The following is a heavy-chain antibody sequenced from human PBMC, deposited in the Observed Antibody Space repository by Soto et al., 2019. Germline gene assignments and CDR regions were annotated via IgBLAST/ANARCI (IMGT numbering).Heavy chain of an antibody. D-gene: IGHD3-3*01. Sequence: SGPTLVNPTETLTLPCTVSGFSLSNARMGVSWIRQPPGKALEWLAHIFSNDEKSYSTSLKSRLTISKDTSKSQVVLTMTNMDPVDTATYYCARIDYDFWSGYPGYYYYGMDVWGQGTTVTVSS. CDR3: ARIDYDFWSGYPGYYYYGMDV. CDR1: GFSLSNARMG. J-gene: IGHJ6*02. CDR2: IFSNDEK. V-gene: IGHV2-26*01.